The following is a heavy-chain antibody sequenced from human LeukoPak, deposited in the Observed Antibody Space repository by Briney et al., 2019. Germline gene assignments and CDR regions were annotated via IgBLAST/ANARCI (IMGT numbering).Heavy chain of an antibody. CDR1: GGSFTGYY. CDR2: INHSGST. CDR3: ARYYSDIGAFDI. D-gene: IGHD4-17*01. Sequence: SSETLSLTCAVYGGSFTGYYWSWLRQPPGKGLEWIGEINHSGSTNYNPSLKSRLTISVDTSKNQFSLKLSSVTAADTAVYYCARYYSDIGAFDIWGQGTMVTVSS. V-gene: IGHV4-34*01. J-gene: IGHJ3*02.